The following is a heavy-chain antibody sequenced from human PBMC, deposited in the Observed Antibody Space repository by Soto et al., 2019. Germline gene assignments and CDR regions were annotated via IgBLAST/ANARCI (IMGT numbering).Heavy chain of an antibody. CDR2: INAGNGNT. CDR3: ARVGLSEARP. Sequence: QVQLVQSGAEVKKPGASVKGSCKASGYTFTSYAIHWVRQAPGQMLEWMGWINAGNGNTKYSRKFQGRVTITEDTSASTAYMELSSLRCEETAVYYCARVGLSEARPWGQGTLVTVSS. CDR1: GYTFTSYA. J-gene: IGHJ5*02. V-gene: IGHV1-3*01. D-gene: IGHD6-25*01.